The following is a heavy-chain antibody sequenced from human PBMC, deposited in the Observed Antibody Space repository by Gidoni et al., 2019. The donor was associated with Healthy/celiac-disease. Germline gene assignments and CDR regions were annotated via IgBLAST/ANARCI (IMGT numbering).Heavy chain of an antibody. D-gene: IGHD3-10*01. J-gene: IGHJ3*02. V-gene: IGHV3-23*01. CDR1: GFTFSSYA. CDR3: AKNYYGSGSYSYDAFDI. CDR2: ISGSGGST. Sequence: EVQLLESGGGLVQPGGSLRLSCAASGFTFSSYAMSWVRQAPGKGLGWVSAISGSGGSTYYADSVKGRFTISRDNSKNTLYLQMNSLRAEDTAVYYCAKNYYGSGSYSYDAFDIWGQGTMVTVSS.